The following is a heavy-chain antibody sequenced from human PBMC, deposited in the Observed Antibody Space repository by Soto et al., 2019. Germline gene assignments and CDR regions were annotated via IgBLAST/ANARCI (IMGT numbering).Heavy chain of an antibody. CDR2: IYYSGST. V-gene: IGHV4-31*03. D-gene: IGHD3-10*01. Sequence: QVQLQESGPGLVKPSQTLSLTCTVSGGSISSGGYYWSWIRQHPGKGLEWIGYIYYSGSTYYNPSLKSRVTISVAKSKNQFSLKLSSVTAAHTAVYYCAREWGWVVELHNWFDPWGQGTLVTVSS. CDR1: GGSISSGGYY. CDR3: AREWGWVVELHNWFDP. J-gene: IGHJ5*02.